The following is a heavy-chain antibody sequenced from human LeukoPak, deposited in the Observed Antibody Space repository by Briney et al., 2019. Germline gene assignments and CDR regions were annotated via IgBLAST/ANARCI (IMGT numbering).Heavy chain of an antibody. V-gene: IGHV3-23*01. Sequence: GGSLRLSCTASGFTFRSYAMSWVRQAPGKGLEWVSAISTSGDTTYSADSVEGRFTFSRDNSKNTLNLLMNSLRVENTAVYYCAGQQGYCSDGTCYFDFWGQGTLVTVSS. CDR2: ISTSGDTT. CDR3: AGQQGYCSDGTCYFDF. J-gene: IGHJ4*02. D-gene: IGHD2-15*01. CDR1: GFTFRSYA.